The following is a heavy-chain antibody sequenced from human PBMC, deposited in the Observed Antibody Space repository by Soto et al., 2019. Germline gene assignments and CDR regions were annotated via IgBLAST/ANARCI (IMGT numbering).Heavy chain of an antibody. CDR3: AGAPPVTMVAYSSYGMDV. CDR1: GYTFTSYG. V-gene: IGHV1-18*04. J-gene: IGHJ6*02. CDR2: ISAYNGKT. Sequence: QVQLVQSGAEVKKPGGSVKVSCKASGYTFTSYGISWVRQAPGQGLKWMGWISAYNGKTNYAQELQGRVTMTTHTSAGTAYIELRSLTSHDTAVYYCAGAPPVTMVAYSSYGMDVLGQWTTVTVSS. D-gene: IGHD3-10*01.